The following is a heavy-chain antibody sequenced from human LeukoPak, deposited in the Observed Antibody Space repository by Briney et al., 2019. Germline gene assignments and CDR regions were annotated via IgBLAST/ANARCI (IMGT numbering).Heavy chain of an antibody. D-gene: IGHD3-10*01. CDR2: INDRGTGT. J-gene: IGHJ4*02. V-gene: IGHV3-23*01. CDR3: ARGSGSYGYYFDY. Sequence: GGSLRLSCAASGFTFSKFALGWVRQAPGKGLEWVSTINDRGTGTYYADSVKGRFTISRDNSKNTLYLQMNSLKAEDTAVYYCARGSGSYGYYFDYWGQGTLVTVSS. CDR1: GFTFSKFA.